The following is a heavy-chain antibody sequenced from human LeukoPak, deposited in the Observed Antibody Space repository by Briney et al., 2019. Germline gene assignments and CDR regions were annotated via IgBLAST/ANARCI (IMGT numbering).Heavy chain of an antibody. CDR1: GGTFSSYA. V-gene: IGHV1-2*06. CDR3: ARDSATSGYYYMDV. CDR2: IDPNSGGT. J-gene: IGHJ6*03. D-gene: IGHD1-26*01. Sequence: ASVKVSCKASGGTFSSYAISWVRQAPGQGLEWMGRIDPNSGGTNYAEKFQGRVTMTRDTSISTAYMELSRLRSDDTAVYYCARDSATSGYYYMDVWGKGTTVTVSS.